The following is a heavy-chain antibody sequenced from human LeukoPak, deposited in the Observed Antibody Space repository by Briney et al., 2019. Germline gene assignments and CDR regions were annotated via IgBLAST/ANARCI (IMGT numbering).Heavy chain of an antibody. V-gene: IGHV1-2*02. Sequence: ASVKVSCKASGYTFTGYYMHWVRQAPGQGLEWMGWINPNSGGTNYAQKFQGRVTMTRDMSTSTVYMELSSLRSEDTAVYYCARASCSGGSCYTGFYFDYWGQGTLVTVSS. CDR1: GYTFTGYY. J-gene: IGHJ4*02. CDR3: ARASCSGGSCYTGFYFDY. CDR2: INPNSGGT. D-gene: IGHD2-15*01.